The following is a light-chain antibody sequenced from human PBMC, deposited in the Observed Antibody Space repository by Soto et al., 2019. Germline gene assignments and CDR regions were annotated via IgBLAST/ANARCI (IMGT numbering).Light chain of an antibody. CDR1: QSIRSSY. CDR2: GAS. J-gene: IGKJ1*01. Sequence: EIVLTQSPGTLSLSPGERATLSCRASQSIRSSYLAWYQQKPGQAPRLLIYGASSRATGIPDRFSGSGSGTDFTRTIHRLEPEDFAVYYCQQYGSSTWTFGQGTKVEIK. V-gene: IGKV3-20*01. CDR3: QQYGSSTWT.